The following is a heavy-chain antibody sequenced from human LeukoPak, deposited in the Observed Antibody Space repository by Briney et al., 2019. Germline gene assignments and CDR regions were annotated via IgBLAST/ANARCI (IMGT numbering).Heavy chain of an antibody. D-gene: IGHD5-24*01. CDR2: DYPGDSDT. CDR1: GYSFATYW. CDR3: ARQGRGYSPYYYYYMDV. Sequence: GESLKISCKGSGYSFATYWIGWVRQMPGKGLEWMGIDYPGDSDTTYSPSFQGQVTMSADKSISAAYLQWSSLKASDTAMYYCARQGRGYSPYYYYYMDVWGKGTTVTVSS. V-gene: IGHV5-51*01. J-gene: IGHJ6*03.